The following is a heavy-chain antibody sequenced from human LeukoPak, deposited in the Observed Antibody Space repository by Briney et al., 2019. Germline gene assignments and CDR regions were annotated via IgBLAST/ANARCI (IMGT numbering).Heavy chain of an antibody. J-gene: IGHJ4*02. CDR3: ARGGDDPANWRYYIDY. D-gene: IGHD1-1*01. V-gene: IGHV4-59*01. CDR2: ISYSGST. Sequence: PSETLSLTCTVSGGSTTAYYWSWIRQPPGKRLEWIGYISYSGSTNYNPSLESRVTISLDTSGNQFSLKVNSVTAADTAVYYCARGGDDPANWRYYIDYWGQGTLVTVSS. CDR1: GGSTTAYY.